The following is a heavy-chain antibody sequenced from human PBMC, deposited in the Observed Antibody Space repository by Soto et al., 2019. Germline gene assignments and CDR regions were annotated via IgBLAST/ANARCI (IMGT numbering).Heavy chain of an antibody. CDR2: ISSSSIFI. CDR3: ARITYCSSSSCSPFDF. CDR1: GFTFSSYS. D-gene: IGHD2-2*01. J-gene: IGHJ4*02. V-gene: IGHV3-21*01. Sequence: GGSLRLSCAASGFTFSSYSMNWVRQAPGKGLEWISSISSSSIFIYYTDSVKGRFTISRDNAENSLYLQMSSLRAEDTAVYYCARITYCSSSSCSPFDFWSQGTQVTVSS.